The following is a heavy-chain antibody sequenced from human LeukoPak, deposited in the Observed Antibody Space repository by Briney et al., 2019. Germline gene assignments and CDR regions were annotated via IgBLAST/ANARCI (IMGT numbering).Heavy chain of an antibody. CDR3: ARADSFTMGAFDI. V-gene: IGHV4-30-4*08. CDR1: GASINSRDYY. Sequence: SETLSLTCTVSGASINSRDYYWSWIRQPPEKGLEWIGYIYYSGSTYYNPSLKSRVTISVDTSKNQFSLKLSSVTAADTAVYYCARADSFTMGAFDIWGQGTMVTVSS. D-gene: IGHD3-10*01. J-gene: IGHJ3*02. CDR2: IYYSGST.